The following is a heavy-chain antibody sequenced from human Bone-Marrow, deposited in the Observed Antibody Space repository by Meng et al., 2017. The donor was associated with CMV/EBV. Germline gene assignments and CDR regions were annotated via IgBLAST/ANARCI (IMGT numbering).Heavy chain of an antibody. CDR2: ISSSSSTI. CDR3: ARDESPENYYDSSGYYYRNVYFDY. J-gene: IGHJ4*02. Sequence: GGSLRLSCAASGFTFSSYAMSWVRQAPGKGLEWVSYISSSSSTIYYADSVKGRFTISRDNAKHSLYLQMNSLRAEDTAVYYCARDESPENYYDSSGYYYRNVYFDYWGQGTLVTVSS. V-gene: IGHV3-48*04. D-gene: IGHD3-22*01. CDR1: GFTFSSYA.